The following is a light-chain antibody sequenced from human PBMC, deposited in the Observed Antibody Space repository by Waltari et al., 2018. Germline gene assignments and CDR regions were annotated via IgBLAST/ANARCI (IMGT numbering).Light chain of an antibody. CDR2: GAS. Sequence: EIVLTQSPGTLSLSPGERATLSYRASQSVSSSYLAWYQQKPGQAPRLLIYGASSRATGIPDRFSGSGSGTDFTLTISRLEPEDFAVYYCQQYGSSQTLGQGTKVEIK. CDR1: QSVSSSY. CDR3: QQYGSSQT. V-gene: IGKV3-20*01. J-gene: IGKJ1*01.